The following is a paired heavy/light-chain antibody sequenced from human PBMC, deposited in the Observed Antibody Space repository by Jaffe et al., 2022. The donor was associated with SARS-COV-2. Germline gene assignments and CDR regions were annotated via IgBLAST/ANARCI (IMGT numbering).Heavy chain of an antibody. D-gene: IGHD3-22*01. J-gene: IGHJ6*02. V-gene: IGHV3-30*18. Sequence: QVQLVESGGGVVQPGRSLRLSCAASGFTFSSYGMHWVRQAPGKGLEWVAVISYDGSNKYYADSVKGRFTISRDNSKNTLYLQMNSLRAEDTAVYYCAKDAKANYYDSSGYAYYYYYYGMDVWGQGTTVTVSS. CDR1: GFTFSSYG. CDR2: ISYDGSNK. CDR3: AKDAKANYYDSSGYAYYYYYYGMDV.
Light chain of an antibody. Sequence: DIQLTQSPSFLSASVGDRVTITCRASQGISSYLAWYQQKPGKAPKLLIYAASTLQSGVPSRFSGSGSGTEFTLTISSLQPEDFATYYCQQLNSYPLAFGQGTKVEIK. V-gene: IGKV1-9*01. J-gene: IGKJ1*01. CDR3: QQLNSYPLA. CDR2: AAS. CDR1: QGISSY.